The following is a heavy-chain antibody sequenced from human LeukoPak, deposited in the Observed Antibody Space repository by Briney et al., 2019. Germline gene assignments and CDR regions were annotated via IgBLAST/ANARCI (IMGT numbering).Heavy chain of an antibody. J-gene: IGHJ4*02. CDR3: ARLENALDY. Sequence: EASVKVSCKASGGTFSSYAISWVRQAPGQGLEWMGGIIPIFGTTNYAQKFQDRVTITADKSTSTVYMELSSLRSEDTAVYYCARLENALDYWGQGTLVTVSS. CDR1: GGTFSSYA. V-gene: IGHV1-69*06. D-gene: IGHD2-2*01. CDR2: IIPIFGTT.